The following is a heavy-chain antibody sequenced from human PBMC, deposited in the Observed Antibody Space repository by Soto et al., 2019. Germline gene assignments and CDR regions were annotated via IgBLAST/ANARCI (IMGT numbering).Heavy chain of an antibody. V-gene: IGHV4-59*08. J-gene: IGHJ3*02. CDR1: GGSISSYY. CDR2: IYYSGST. Sequence: SETLSLTCTVSGGSISSYYWSWIRQPPGKGLEWIGYIYYSGSTNYNPSLKSRVTISVDTSKNQFSLKLSSVTAADTAVYYCARLLSEKGDDAFDIWGQGTMVTVSS. D-gene: IGHD3-9*01. CDR3: ARLLSEKGDDAFDI.